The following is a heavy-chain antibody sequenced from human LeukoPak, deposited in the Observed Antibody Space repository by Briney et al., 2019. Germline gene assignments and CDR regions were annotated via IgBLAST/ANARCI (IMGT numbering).Heavy chain of an antibody. V-gene: IGHV7-4-1*02. J-gene: IGHJ4*02. Sequence: SVKVSCKASGYTFTSYAMNWVRQAPGQGLEWMGWINTNTGNPTYAQGFTGRFVFSLDTSVSTAYLQISSLKAEDTAVYYCARDGSGSYTKLGQPDDYWGQGTLVTVSS. D-gene: IGHD3-10*01. CDR3: ARDGSGSYTKLGQPDDY. CDR1: GYTFTSYA. CDR2: INTNTGNP.